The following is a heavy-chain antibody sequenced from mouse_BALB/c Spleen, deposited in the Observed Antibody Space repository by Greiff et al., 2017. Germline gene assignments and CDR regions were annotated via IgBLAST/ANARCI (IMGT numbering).Heavy chain of an antibody. CDR2: ISCYNGAT. V-gene: IGHV1S34*01. CDR3: ARKGGKGYYAMDY. J-gene: IGHJ4*01. Sequence: LVKPGASVKISCKASGYSFTGYYMHWVKQSHGKSLEWIGYISCYNGATSYNQKFKGKATFTVDTSSSTAYMQLNSLTSEDSAVYYCARKGGKGYYAMDYWGQGTSVTVSS. CDR1: GYSFTGYY.